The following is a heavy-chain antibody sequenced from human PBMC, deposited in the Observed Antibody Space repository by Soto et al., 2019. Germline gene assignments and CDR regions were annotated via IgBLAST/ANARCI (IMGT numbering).Heavy chain of an antibody. V-gene: IGHV3-30*18. D-gene: IGHD1-26*01. J-gene: IGHJ3*02. CDR3: AKGLLAIVGTTLPRDAFNI. CDR2: ISHDGSYK. Sequence: PGGSLRLSCAASGFSFTTYVMHWVRQAPGKGLEWVAVISHDGSYKYYGDAVKGRFTISRDTSKNAVYLEMNSLRPEDTAVYYCAKGLLAIVGTTLPRDAFNIWGQGTMVPVSS. CDR1: GFSFTTYV.